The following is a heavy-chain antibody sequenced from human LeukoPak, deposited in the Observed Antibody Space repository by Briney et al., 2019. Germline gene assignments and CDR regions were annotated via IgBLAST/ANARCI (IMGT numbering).Heavy chain of an antibody. D-gene: IGHD4-11*01. Sequence: GGSLRLSCVTSGFTFSTYAMTWVRQAPGKGPEWVSSINNSGGTTDYSDSVKGRFTVSRDNSKNTLYLQMNSLRAEDTAVYYCAKEDYTNWFDPWGQGTLVTVSS. CDR2: INNSGGTT. V-gene: IGHV3-23*01. CDR3: AKEDYTNWFDP. CDR1: GFTFSTYA. J-gene: IGHJ5*02.